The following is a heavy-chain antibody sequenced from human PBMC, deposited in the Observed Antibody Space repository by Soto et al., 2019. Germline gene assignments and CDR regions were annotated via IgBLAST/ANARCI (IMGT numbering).Heavy chain of an antibody. V-gene: IGHV4-31*03. J-gene: IGHJ3*02. D-gene: IGHD3-3*01. CDR3: ALRITIFGVVNRVLEI. Sequence: SETLSLTCTVSGGSISSGGYYWSWIRQHPGKGLEWIGYIYYSGSTYYNPSLKSRVTISVDTSKNQFSLKLSSVTAADTAVYYCALRITIFGVVNRVLEIWGQGTMVTVS. CDR1: GGSISSGGYY. CDR2: IYYSGST.